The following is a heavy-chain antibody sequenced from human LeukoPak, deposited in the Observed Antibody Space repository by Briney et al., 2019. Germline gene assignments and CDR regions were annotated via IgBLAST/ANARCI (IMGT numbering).Heavy chain of an antibody. V-gene: IGHV3-23*01. D-gene: IGHD3-3*01. CDR1: GFTLSSNS. Sequence: GGSLRLSCAASGFTLSSNSMNWVRQAPGKGLEWVSFISGSGSSTHYADSVKGRFTISRDNSNNTLYLQINSLRADDTAAYYCAKGAQYDFWSGYTLEYFDVWGKGTLVTVSS. J-gene: IGHJ4*02. CDR3: AKGAQYDFWSGYTLEYFDV. CDR2: ISGSGSST.